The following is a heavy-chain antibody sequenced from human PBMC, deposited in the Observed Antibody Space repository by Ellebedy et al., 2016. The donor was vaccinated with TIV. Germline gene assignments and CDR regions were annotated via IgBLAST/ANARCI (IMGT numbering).Heavy chain of an antibody. Sequence: SETLSLTXTVSGGSISSSSYYWSWIRQPPGKGLEWIGSIYYSGSTYYNPSLKSRVTISVDTSKNQFSLKLSSVTAADTAVYYCARQSRNYMVLWFGEFSYYGMDVWGQGTTVTVSS. CDR2: IYYSGST. J-gene: IGHJ6*02. V-gene: IGHV4-39*01. D-gene: IGHD3-10*01. CDR3: ARQSRNYMVLWFGEFSYYGMDV. CDR1: GGSISSSSYY.